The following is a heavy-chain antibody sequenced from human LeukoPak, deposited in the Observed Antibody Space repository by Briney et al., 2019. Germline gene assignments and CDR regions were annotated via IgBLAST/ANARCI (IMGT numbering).Heavy chain of an antibody. V-gene: IGHV3-11*01. J-gene: IGHJ4*02. CDR2: ISSSGTTI. D-gene: IGHD4-17*01. Sequence: GGSLRLSCAASGFTFSDYYMSWIRQAPGKGLEWVSYISSSGTTIYYADSVKGRFTISRDNAKNSLFLQMNSLRAEDTGVYYCARDRATVTTKYWGQGTLATVAS. CDR1: GFTFSDYY. CDR3: ARDRATVTTKY.